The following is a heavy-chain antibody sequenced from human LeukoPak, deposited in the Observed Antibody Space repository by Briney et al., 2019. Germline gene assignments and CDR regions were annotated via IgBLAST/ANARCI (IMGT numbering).Heavy chain of an antibody. CDR3: ARVGEPIVVVPAANDY. D-gene: IGHD2-2*01. CDR2: ISSSGSTI. Sequence: GGSLRLSCAASGFTFSDYYMSWIRQAPGNGLEWVSYISSSGSTIYYADSVKGRFTISSDNAKNSLYLQMNSLRAEDTAVYYCARVGEPIVVVPAANDYWGQGTLVTVSS. CDR1: GFTFSDYY. J-gene: IGHJ4*02. V-gene: IGHV3-11*04.